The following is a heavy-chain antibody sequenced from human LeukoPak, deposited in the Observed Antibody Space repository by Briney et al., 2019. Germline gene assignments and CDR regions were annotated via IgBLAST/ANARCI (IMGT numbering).Heavy chain of an antibody. D-gene: IGHD7-27*01. Sequence: SVKVSCKASGGTFSSYALNWVRQAPGQGLEWMGRIIPNLGIANYAQKFQGRVTITADKSTSTAYVELSSLRSEDTAVYYCASRPGHYYYYYGMDVWGQGTTVTVSS. CDR3: ASRPGHYYYYYGMDV. CDR2: IIPNLGIA. J-gene: IGHJ6*02. V-gene: IGHV1-69*04. CDR1: GGTFSSYA.